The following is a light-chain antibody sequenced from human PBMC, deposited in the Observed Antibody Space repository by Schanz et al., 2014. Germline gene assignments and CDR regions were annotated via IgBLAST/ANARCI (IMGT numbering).Light chain of an antibody. CDR3: QQYGSSPPIT. V-gene: IGKV3-15*01. CDR2: GAS. CDR1: QSVSSD. Sequence: EIVMTQSPATLSVSPGERATLSCRASQSVSSDLAWYQQKPGQAPGLLIYGASTRATGVPARFSGSGSGTEFTLTISSLQSEDFGVYYCQQYGSSPPITFGQGTRLEIK. J-gene: IGKJ5*01.